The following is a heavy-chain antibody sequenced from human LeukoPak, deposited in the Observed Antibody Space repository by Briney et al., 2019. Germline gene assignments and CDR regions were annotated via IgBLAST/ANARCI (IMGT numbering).Heavy chain of an antibody. CDR3: ARDDTGVIRGIRFHY. J-gene: IGHJ4*02. D-gene: IGHD3-10*01. V-gene: IGHV4-4*02. Sequence: SETLSLTCAVSGASISSGYRWSWVRQPPGKGLEWIGEIYHSGSTNHNPSLKSRVTISVDKSKSQFSLNLSSVTAADTAVYYCARDDTGVIRGIRFHYWGQGTLVTVSS. CDR2: IYHSGST. CDR1: GASISSGYR.